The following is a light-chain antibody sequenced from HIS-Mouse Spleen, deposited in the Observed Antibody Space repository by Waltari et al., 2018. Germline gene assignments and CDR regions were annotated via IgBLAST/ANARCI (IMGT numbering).Light chain of an antibody. J-gene: IGLJ1*01. Sequence: QSALTQPPSASGSPGQSVTISCTGTSSDVGGYNYVSWYQQHPGKAPKLMIYEVSKRPSGVPYRFSGSKSGNTASLTVSGLQAEDEADYYCSSYAGSNNLGVFGTGTKVTVL. CDR2: EVS. CDR1: SSDVGGYNY. CDR3: SSYAGSNNLGV. V-gene: IGLV2-8*01.